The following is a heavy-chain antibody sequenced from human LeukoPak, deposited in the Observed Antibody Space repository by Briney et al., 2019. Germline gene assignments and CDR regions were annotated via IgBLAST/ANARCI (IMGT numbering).Heavy chain of an antibody. V-gene: IGHV4-39*07. CDR1: GGSISSTTYY. CDR2: IYYSGST. J-gene: IGHJ4*02. D-gene: IGHD5-18*01. CDR3: ARGLPAGYSYGSFFDY. Sequence: SETLSHTCTVSGGSISSTTYYWGWIRQPPGKGLEWIGSIYYSGSTYYNPSLKSRVTISVDTSKNQFSLKLSSVTAADTAVYYCARGLPAGYSYGSFFDYWGQGTLVTVSS.